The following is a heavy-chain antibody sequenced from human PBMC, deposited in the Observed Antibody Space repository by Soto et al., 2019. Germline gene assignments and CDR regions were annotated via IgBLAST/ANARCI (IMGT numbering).Heavy chain of an antibody. CDR3: ATDDGPAAAGLGLDF. V-gene: IGHV3-7*02. CDR1: GFTFSSRW. J-gene: IGHJ4*02. D-gene: IGHD6-13*01. CDR2: IKQDENGK. Sequence: EVQLVESGGGLVQPGGSLRLSCEASGFTFSSRWMTWVRQGPGKGLEWVANIKQDENGKDYVDSVKGRFTISRDNAMKSLYLQMNRLRAEDTAVYYGATDDGPAAAGLGLDFWGQGTLVTVSS.